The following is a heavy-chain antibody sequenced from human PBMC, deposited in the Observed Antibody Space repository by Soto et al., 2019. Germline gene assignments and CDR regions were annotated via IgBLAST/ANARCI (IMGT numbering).Heavy chain of an antibody. CDR3: AKRPCSGSYYLHYYYMDV. Sequence: EVQLLESGGGLVQPGGSLRLSCAASGFTFSSYAMSWVRQAPGKWLEGVSAISGSGGSTYYADSVKGRFTISRDNSKNSLYLQMNRLRAEDTAVYYCAKRPCSGSYYLHYYYMDVWGKGTTVTVSS. CDR1: GFTFSSYA. V-gene: IGHV3-23*01. CDR2: ISGSGGST. D-gene: IGHD3-10*02. J-gene: IGHJ6*03.